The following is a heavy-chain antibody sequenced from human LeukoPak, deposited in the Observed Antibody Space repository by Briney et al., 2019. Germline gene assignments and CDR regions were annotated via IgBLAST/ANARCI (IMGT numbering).Heavy chain of an antibody. Sequence: PSETLSLTCAVYGGSFSGYYWSWIRQPPGKGLEWIGEINHSGSTNYNPSLKSRVTISVDTSKNQFSLKLSSVTAADTAVYYCARGPLSGTAMGSPRQLASSEPPDYWGQGTLVTVSS. V-gene: IGHV4-34*01. CDR2: INHSGST. J-gene: IGHJ4*02. CDR3: ARGPLSGTAMGSPRQLASSEPPDY. CDR1: GGSFSGYY. D-gene: IGHD5-18*01.